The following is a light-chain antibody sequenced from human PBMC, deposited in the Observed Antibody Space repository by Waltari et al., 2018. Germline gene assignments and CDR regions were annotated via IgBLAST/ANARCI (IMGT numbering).Light chain of an antibody. CDR3: QQVNSYPLT. Sequence: IQLTQSPTSLSASVGDSVTITCRASQDIRNFLAWYQQKPGIAPRLLIYSASSLQDGVPARFSGSRSGTTFTLTISGLQTEDMATYYCQQVNSYPLTFGGGTQVE. CDR2: SAS. CDR1: QDIRNF. V-gene: IGKV1-9*01. J-gene: IGKJ4*01.